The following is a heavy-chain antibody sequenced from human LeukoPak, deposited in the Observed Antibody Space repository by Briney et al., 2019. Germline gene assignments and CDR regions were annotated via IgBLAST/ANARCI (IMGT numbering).Heavy chain of an antibody. CDR1: GGSFSGYY. D-gene: IGHD2-2*01. CDR3: ARGGNIVVVPAAMWYSI. Sequence: PSETLSLTCAVYGGSFSGYYWSWIRQPPGKGLEWIGEINHSGSTNYNPSLKSRVTISVDTSKHQFSLKLSSVTAADTAVYYCARGGNIVVVPAAMWYSIWGQGTLVTVSS. J-gene: IGHJ4*02. V-gene: IGHV4-34*01. CDR2: INHSGST.